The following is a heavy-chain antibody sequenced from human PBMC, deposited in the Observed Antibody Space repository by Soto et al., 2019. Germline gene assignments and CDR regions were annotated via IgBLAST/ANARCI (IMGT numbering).Heavy chain of an antibody. D-gene: IGHD1-1*01. J-gene: IGHJ3*01. Sequence: EVQLVESGGGLVKPGGSLRLSCAASGFTFSNAWMSWVRQAPGKGLEWVGRIKSETDGGTTDYAAPVKGRFTISRHGSKNRLYPQKNRLKTEDTAVYYCTTGVGYNWNADDAFDFWGQGTMVTVSS. CDR2: IKSETDGGTT. CDR3: TTGVGYNWNADDAFDF. CDR1: GFTFSNAW. V-gene: IGHV3-15*01.